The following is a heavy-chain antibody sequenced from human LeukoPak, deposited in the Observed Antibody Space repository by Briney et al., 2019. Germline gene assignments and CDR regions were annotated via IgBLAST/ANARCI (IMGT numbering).Heavy chain of an antibody. CDR1: AFTFSSYG. CDR3: AKDRHPARTDGYYFDY. J-gene: IGHJ4*02. Sequence: PGTSLRLSCAASAFTFSSYGMHWVRQAPGKGLEWVAVISYDANNKYYADSVKGRFTISRDNSKNTLYLQMNSLRAEDTAVYYCAKDRHPARTDGYYFDYWGQGTLVTVSS. CDR2: ISYDANNK. D-gene: IGHD1-14*01. V-gene: IGHV3-30*18.